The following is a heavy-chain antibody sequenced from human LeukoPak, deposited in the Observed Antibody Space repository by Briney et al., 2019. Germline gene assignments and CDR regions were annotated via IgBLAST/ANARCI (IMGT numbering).Heavy chain of an antibody. J-gene: IGHJ3*02. CDR1: GGSFSGYY. CDR2: INHSGSN. CDR3: ARHDSSGPYNAFDI. Sequence: SETLSLTCAVYGGSFSGYYWSWIRQPPGKGLEWIGEINHSGSNNYNPSLKSRVTISLDTSKNQFSLKLSSVTAADTAVYYCARHDSSGPYNAFDIWGQGTMVTVSS. V-gene: IGHV4-34*01. D-gene: IGHD3-22*01.